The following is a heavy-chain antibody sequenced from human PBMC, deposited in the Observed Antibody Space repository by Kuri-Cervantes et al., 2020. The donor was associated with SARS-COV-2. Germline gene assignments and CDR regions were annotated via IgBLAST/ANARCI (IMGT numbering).Heavy chain of an antibody. CDR1: GDSISPYY. Sequence: SETLSLTCSVSGDSISPYYWTWIRQPPGKGLEWIGHIYYSGSINYNPSLKSRVTISVDTSKNQFSLKLSSVTAADTAVYYCARGQRITMVRGVMGFDYWGQGTLVTVSS. CDR3: ARGQRITMVRGVMGFDY. CDR2: IYYSGSI. D-gene: IGHD3-10*01. J-gene: IGHJ4*02. V-gene: IGHV4-59*12.